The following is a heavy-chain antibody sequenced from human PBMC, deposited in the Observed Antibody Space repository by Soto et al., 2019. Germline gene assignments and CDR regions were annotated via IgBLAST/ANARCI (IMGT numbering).Heavy chain of an antibody. CDR1: GYTFTGYY. Sequence: ASVKVSCKASGYTFTGYYMHWGRQAPGQGLEWMGWINPNSGGTNYAQKFQGRVTMTRDTSISTAYMELSRLRSDDTAVYYCARRIVVVTAILFDIWGQGTMVTVSS. D-gene: IGHD2-21*02. CDR3: ARRIVVVTAILFDI. CDR2: INPNSGGT. J-gene: IGHJ3*02. V-gene: IGHV1-2*02.